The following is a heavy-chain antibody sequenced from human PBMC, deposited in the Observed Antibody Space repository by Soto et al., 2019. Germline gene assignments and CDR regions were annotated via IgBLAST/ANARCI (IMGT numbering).Heavy chain of an antibody. CDR2: ISYGGNTE. Sequence: QVQVVESGGGVVQPGGSLRLSCAASGFTFSTSAMHWVRQAPGKGLEGMAAISYGGNTEYYADSVKGRFTVSRDISESPLYRQMNGLRTEDTAVYYCVREEFEAGRGHFGCWGQGTLVSVSS. J-gene: IGHJ4*02. V-gene: IGHV3-30-3*01. CDR1: GFTFSTSA. D-gene: IGHD6-13*01. CDR3: VREEFEAGRGHFGC.